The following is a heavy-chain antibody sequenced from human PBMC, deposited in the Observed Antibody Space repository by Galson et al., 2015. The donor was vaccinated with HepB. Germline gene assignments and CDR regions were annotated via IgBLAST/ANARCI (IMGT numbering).Heavy chain of an antibody. CDR2: ISGSGLST. CDR3: AKGEGFYYYYAMDV. V-gene: IGHV3-23*01. CDR1: GFTFSNYA. Sequence: SLRLSCAASGFTFSNYAINWVRQAPGKGLEWVSAISGSGLSTNYADSVKGRFTISRDNSKNTLYLQMNSLRAEDTAMYYCAKGEGFYYYYAMDVWGQGTTVTVSS. J-gene: IGHJ6*02.